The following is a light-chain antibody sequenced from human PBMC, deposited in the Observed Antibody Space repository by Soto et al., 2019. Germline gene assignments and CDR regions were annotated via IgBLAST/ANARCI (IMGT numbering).Light chain of an antibody. V-gene: IGLV2-14*01. CDR1: SSDIGNYNY. CDR2: EVS. Sequence: QSALTQPASVSGSPGQSITISCTGTSSDIGNYNYVSWYQQHPGRAPQLMIYEVSNRPSGVSDRFSGSESGSTASLTISGLQAEDEADYYCSSYTSGSTVIFGGGTKLTVL. J-gene: IGLJ2*01. CDR3: SSYTSGSTVI.